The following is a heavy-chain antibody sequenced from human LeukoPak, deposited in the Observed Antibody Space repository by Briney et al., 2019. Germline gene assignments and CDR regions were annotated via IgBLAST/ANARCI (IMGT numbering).Heavy chain of an antibody. CDR1: GFTFSNYA. J-gene: IGHJ4*02. CDR2: ITAGGSFK. D-gene: IGHD2-2*01. Sequence: PGGSLRLSCAASGFTFSNYAMNWVRQAPGKGLDWVSSITAGGSFKYYADSVEGRFTISRDNAKNSLYLQMSSLTPEDTAVYYCARDLGGVVPALPDYFDYWGQGTLVTVSS. V-gene: IGHV3-21*01. CDR3: ARDLGGVVPALPDYFDY.